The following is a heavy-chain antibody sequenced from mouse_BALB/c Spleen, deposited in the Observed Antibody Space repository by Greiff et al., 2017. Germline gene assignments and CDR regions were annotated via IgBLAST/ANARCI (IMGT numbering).Heavy chain of an antibody. CDR3: ARKYGKGWYFDV. CDR2: ISYSGST. CDR1: GYSITSGYY. Sequence: EVQRVESGPGLVKPSQSLSLTCSVTGYSITSGYYWNWIRQFPGNKLEWMGYISYSGSTSYNPSLKSRISITRDTSKNQFFLQLNSVTTEDTATYYCARKYGKGWYFDVWGAGTTVTVSS. D-gene: IGHD2-10*02. J-gene: IGHJ1*01. V-gene: IGHV3-2*02.